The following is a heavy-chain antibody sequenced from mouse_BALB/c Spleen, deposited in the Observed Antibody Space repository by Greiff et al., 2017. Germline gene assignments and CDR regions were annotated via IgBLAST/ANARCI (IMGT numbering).Heavy chain of an antibody. CDR3: ARATVVATEYFDV. D-gene: IGHD1-1*01. CDR2: IRNKANGYTT. J-gene: IGHJ1*01. Sequence: DVMLVESGGGLVQPGGSLRLSCATSGFTFTDYYMSWVRQPPGKALEWLGFIRNKANGYTTEYSASVKGRFTISRDNSQSILYLQMNTLRAEDSATYYCARATVVATEYFDVWGAGTTVTVSS. V-gene: IGHV7-3*02. CDR1: GFTFTDYY.